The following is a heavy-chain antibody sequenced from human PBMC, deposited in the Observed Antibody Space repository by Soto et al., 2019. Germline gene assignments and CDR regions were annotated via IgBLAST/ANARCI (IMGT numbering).Heavy chain of an antibody. CDR1: GGSVTSGNYY. CDR2: IYYGGST. Sequence: QVHLQESGPGLVKPSETLSLTCIVSGGSVTSGNYYWSWIRQSPGKGLEWMGYIYYGGSTDYNPSLKTRVTISVDTSTTPSSLTLKPVTAAGTAVYYCAREAYGDYVYWGQGILVSVSS. CDR3: AREAYGDYVY. V-gene: IGHV4-61*03. D-gene: IGHD4-17*01. J-gene: IGHJ4*02.